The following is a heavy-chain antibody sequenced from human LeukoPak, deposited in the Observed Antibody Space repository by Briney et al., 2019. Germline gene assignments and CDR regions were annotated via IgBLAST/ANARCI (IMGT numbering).Heavy chain of an antibody. CDR2: ITPTSGGT. Sequence: ASVKVSCKTSGYTFTVYYIYWVRQAPGQGLEWMGQITPTSGGTNYAQKFQGRVTMTRDTSITTAYMELSRLTSDDTAVYYCTRGGADYWGQGTLVTVSS. CDR1: GYTFTVYY. CDR3: TRGGADY. J-gene: IGHJ4*02. V-gene: IGHV1-2*06. D-gene: IGHD1-26*01.